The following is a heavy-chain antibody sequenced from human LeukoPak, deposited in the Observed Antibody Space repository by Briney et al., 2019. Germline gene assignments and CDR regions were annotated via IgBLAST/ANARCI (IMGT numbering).Heavy chain of an antibody. CDR3: ARGRVPAATLRGYYFDY. J-gene: IGHJ4*02. Sequence: PGGSLRLSCAASGFTFDDYGMSWVRQAPGKGLEWVSGINWNGGSTGYADSVKGRFTISRDNAKNSLYLQMNSLRAEDTALYYCARGRVPAATLRGYYFDYWGQGTLVTVSS. CDR1: GFTFDDYG. CDR2: INWNGGST. D-gene: IGHD2-2*01. V-gene: IGHV3-20*04.